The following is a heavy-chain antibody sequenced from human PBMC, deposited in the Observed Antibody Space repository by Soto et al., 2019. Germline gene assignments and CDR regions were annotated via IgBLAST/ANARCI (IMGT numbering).Heavy chain of an antibody. Sequence: QVQLVESGGGVVQPGGSLRLSCAASGFTFRNHAMHWVRQAPGKGLECLAVIAHDGSNAFYRDSVKGRFTVSRDNSKNTLYSYMNGLRSEDTGVYYCARGDREDILVVVGARPGEYGTDIWGQGTTVIVSS. CDR2: IAHDGSNA. CDR3: ARGDREDILVVVGARPGEYGTDI. V-gene: IGHV3-30-3*01. J-gene: IGHJ6*02. D-gene: IGHD2-15*01. CDR1: GFTFRNHA.